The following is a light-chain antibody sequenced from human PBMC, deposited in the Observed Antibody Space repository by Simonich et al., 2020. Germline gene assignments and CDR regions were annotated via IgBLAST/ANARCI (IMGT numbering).Light chain of an antibody. CDR2: EVR. V-gene: IGLV2-8*01. CDR1: SSDVGGYNY. Sequence: QSALTQPPSASGSPGQSVTISCTGTSSDVGGYNYVSWYQQHPGKAPQLMIYEVRQRPSGVPDRFSGSKSGNTASLTVSGLQAEDEADYYCCSYAGSYTYVFGTGTKVTVL. J-gene: IGLJ1*01. CDR3: CSYAGSYTYV.